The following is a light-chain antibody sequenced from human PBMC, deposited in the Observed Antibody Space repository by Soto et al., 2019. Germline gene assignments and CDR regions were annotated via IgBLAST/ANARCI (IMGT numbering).Light chain of an antibody. CDR3: QQYGTSPPT. V-gene: IGKV3-20*01. J-gene: IGKJ2*01. CDR2: GVS. CDR1: QSVSSNY. Sequence: EIVLTQSPGTLSLSPGERATLSCRASQSVSSNYLAWYQLKPGQAPRLLIYGVSSRATGIPDRFRGSGSGTDFTLTVSRLEPEDFAVFYCQQYGTSPPTFGQGTKVDIK.